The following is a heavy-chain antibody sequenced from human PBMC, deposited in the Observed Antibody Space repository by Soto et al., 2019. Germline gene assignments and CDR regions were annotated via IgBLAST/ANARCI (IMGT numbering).Heavy chain of an antibody. J-gene: IGHJ4*02. V-gene: IGHV3-7*01. CDR1: GFTFRNHW. Sequence: EGSLRLYCAVSGFTFRNHWMNWVRQAPGKGLEWVANIKEDGGEMYYVDSVKGRFTISRDNAKNSLYLQMNSLRVEDTAVYYCAKDTYFHDSSGYYIFDYWGQGTLVPVSS. CDR3: AKDTYFHDSSGYYIFDY. CDR2: IKEDGGEM. D-gene: IGHD3-22*01.